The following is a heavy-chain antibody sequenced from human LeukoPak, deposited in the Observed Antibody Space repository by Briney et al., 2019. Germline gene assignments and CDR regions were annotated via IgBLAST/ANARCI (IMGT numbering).Heavy chain of an antibody. V-gene: IGHV3-7*03. J-gene: IGHJ4*02. Sequence: GGSLRLSCTASGFIFNDFWMSWVRQAPGEGLEWVANIRQDGGAKNYVDSVKGRFTISRDSSKNTVYLQMNSLRAEDTAIYYCAKQHASTGGYFDYSGQGTQVTVSS. CDR2: IRQDGGAK. CDR1: GFIFNDFW. D-gene: IGHD5/OR15-5a*01. CDR3: AKQHASTGGYFDY.